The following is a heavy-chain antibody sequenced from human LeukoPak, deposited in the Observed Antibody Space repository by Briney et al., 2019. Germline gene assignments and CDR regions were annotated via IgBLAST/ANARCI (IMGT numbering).Heavy chain of an antibody. CDR1: GGSISSNNW. Sequence: SETLSLTCAVSGGSISSNNWWGWVRQPPGKGLEWIGEINHSGSTNYNPSLKSRVTISVDTSKNQFSLKLSSVTAADTAVYYCARFVVVVAAPRFDYWGQGTLVTVSS. CDR3: ARFVVVVAAPRFDY. V-gene: IGHV4-4*02. CDR2: INHSGST. J-gene: IGHJ4*02. D-gene: IGHD2-15*01.